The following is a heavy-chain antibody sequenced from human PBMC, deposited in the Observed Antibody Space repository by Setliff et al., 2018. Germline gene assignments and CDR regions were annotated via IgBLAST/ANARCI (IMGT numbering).Heavy chain of an antibody. CDR2: INHRGST. Sequence: SETLSLTCAVYGASFSGTYCSWIRQSPGKGLEWIEEINHRGSTNYNPSLKSRASLSVDTSEKQLSLTLNSVTVADTAVYYCARAQVVFAISAPAWYFEIWGRGTQVTVSS. D-gene: IGHD2-21*01. CDR3: ARAQVVFAISAPAWYFEI. J-gene: IGHJ2*01. CDR1: GASFSGTY. V-gene: IGHV4-34*01.